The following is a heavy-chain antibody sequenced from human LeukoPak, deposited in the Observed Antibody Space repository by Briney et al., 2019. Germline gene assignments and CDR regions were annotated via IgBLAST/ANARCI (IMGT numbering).Heavy chain of an antibody. V-gene: IGHV3-30*04. CDR1: GFTFSSSA. Sequence: GGSLRLSCAASGFTFSSSAMHWVRQSPGKGLEWVAVISYDGKKKSYAGSVKGRFTISRDSSKNTVSLQMDSLRSDDTAVYYCARDRRGGIAVAGGLNWFDPWGQGTLVTVSS. D-gene: IGHD6-19*01. CDR2: ISYDGKKK. CDR3: ARDRRGGIAVAGGLNWFDP. J-gene: IGHJ5*02.